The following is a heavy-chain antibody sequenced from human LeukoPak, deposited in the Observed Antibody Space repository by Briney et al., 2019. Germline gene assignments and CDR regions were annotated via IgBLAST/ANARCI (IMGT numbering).Heavy chain of an antibody. J-gene: IGHJ4*02. CDR2: IYYSGIT. D-gene: IGHD3-22*01. Sequence: SETLSLTCTASGDSISSYYWSWIRQPPGMGLERIGYIYYSGITNYNPSLKSRVSISVDTSKNQFSLKLSSVTAADTAVYYCARRGLYDSTGYYSFDYWGQGSLVTVSS. CDR3: ARRGLYDSTGYYSFDY. CDR1: GDSISSYY. V-gene: IGHV4-59*08.